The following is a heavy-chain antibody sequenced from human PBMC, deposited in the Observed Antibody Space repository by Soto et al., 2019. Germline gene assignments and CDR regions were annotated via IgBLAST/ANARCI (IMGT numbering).Heavy chain of an antibody. V-gene: IGHV1-18*01. CDR3: AREPPRATAGLNYFDP. CDR2: ISAFNGHT. Sequence: QVQLVQSGTEVKKPGASVKVSCKTSGYTFTNFGISWVRQAPVQGLHWMGWISAFNGHTHHAQKFQGRVTLTTDTSTNTAFLELRSLRSDDTAVYYCAREPPRATAGLNYFDPWGQGTLVSVSS. CDR1: GYTFTNFG. J-gene: IGHJ5*02. D-gene: IGHD6-13*01.